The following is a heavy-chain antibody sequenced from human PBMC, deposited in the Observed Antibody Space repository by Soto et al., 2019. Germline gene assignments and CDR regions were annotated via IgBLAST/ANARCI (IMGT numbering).Heavy chain of an antibody. V-gene: IGHV3-48*01. J-gene: IGHJ3*02. CDR2: IISSSGTI. CDR1: EFTFSSYS. Sequence: GGSLRLSCAASEFTFSSYSMNWVRQAPGKGLEWVSYIISSSGTIYYADSVKGRFTISRDNAKNSLYLQMNSLRAEDTAVYYCARGDYYDTSGPFSDAFDIWGQGTMDTVSS. CDR3: ARGDYYDTSGPFSDAFDI. D-gene: IGHD3-22*01.